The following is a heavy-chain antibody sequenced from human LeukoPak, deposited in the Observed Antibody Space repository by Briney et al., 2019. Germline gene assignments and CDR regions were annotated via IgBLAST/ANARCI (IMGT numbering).Heavy chain of an antibody. CDR2: ISWNSGSI. D-gene: IGHD6-13*01. CDR3: AKGYSSSWYGSDY. V-gene: IGHV3-9*01. Sequence: SLRLSCAASGFTFDDYAMHWVRQAPGKGLEWVSGISWNSGSIGYADSVKGRFTISRDNAKNSLYLQMNSLRAEDTALYYCAKGYSSSWYGSDYWGQGTLVTVSS. J-gene: IGHJ4*02. CDR1: GFTFDDYA.